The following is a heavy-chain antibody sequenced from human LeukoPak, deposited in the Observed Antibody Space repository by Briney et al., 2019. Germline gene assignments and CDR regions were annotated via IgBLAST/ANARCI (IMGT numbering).Heavy chain of an antibody. J-gene: IGHJ3*02. Sequence: ASVKVSCKASGYTFTSYGISWVRQAPGQGLEWMGWISAYNGNTYFAQNLQGRVTMTTDTSTSTAYMELRSLRSDDTAVYYCAREEYCNSTTCYEAFDIWGQGTMVTVSS. CDR2: ISAYNGNT. CDR1: GYTFTSYG. D-gene: IGHD2/OR15-2a*01. V-gene: IGHV1-18*01. CDR3: AREEYCNSTTCYEAFDI.